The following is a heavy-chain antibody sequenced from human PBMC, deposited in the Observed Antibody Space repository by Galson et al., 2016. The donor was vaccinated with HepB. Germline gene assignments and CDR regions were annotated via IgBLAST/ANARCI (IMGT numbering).Heavy chain of an antibody. CDR1: GFIFNNYD. Sequence: SVKVSCKASGFIFNNYDMNWVRQATGQGLEFMGWMKARIDNTGPAPRFQGRVSMIRNASTTTVYMELRRLRPEDTAVYYCSRKNMATGWFDLWGQGTLVTVSA. CDR2: MKARIDNT. J-gene: IGHJ5*02. CDR3: SRKNMATGWFDL. V-gene: IGHV1-8*01. D-gene: IGHD2/OR15-2a*01.